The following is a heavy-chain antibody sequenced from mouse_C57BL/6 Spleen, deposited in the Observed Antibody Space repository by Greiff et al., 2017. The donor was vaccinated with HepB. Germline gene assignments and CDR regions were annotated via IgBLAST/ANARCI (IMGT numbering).Heavy chain of an antibody. CDR2: IRNKANGYTT. Sequence: EVMLVESGGGLVQPGGSLSLSCAASGFTFTDYYMSWVRQPPGKALEWLGFIRNKANGYTTEYSASVKGRFTISRDNSQSILYLQMNALRAEDSATYYCARDYYGSSSYWGQGTSVTVSS. J-gene: IGHJ4*01. V-gene: IGHV7-3*01. CDR3: ARDYYGSSSY. CDR1: GFTFTDYY. D-gene: IGHD1-1*01.